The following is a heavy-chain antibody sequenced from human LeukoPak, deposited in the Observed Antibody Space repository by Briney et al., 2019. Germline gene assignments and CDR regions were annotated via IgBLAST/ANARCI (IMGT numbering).Heavy chain of an antibody. J-gene: IGHJ4*02. Sequence: SSQTLSLTCAVSGGSISSGGYSWSWIRQPPGKGLEWIGYIYHSGSTYYNPSLKSRVTISVDRSKNQFSLKLSSVTAADTAVYYCASAGYCSGGTCYSLHDYWGQGTLVTVSS. CDR2: IYHSGST. V-gene: IGHV4-30-2*02. D-gene: IGHD2-15*01. CDR3: ASAGYCSGGTCYSLHDY. CDR1: GGSISSGGYS.